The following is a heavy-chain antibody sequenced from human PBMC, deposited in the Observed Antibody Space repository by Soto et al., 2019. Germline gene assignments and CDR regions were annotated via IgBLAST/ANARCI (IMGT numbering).Heavy chain of an antibody. CDR2: IYYSGST. D-gene: IGHD2-15*01. CDR3: AIHELSYCSGGSCYSGGLDY. Sequence: SETLSLTCTVSGGSISSSSYFWGWIRQPPGKGLEWLGTIYYSGSTYYNPSLKSRVTISVDTSKNQFSLKLTSVTAADTAVYYFAIHELSYCSGGSCYSGGLDYWGQGTLVTVSS. V-gene: IGHV4-39*01. J-gene: IGHJ4*02. CDR1: GGSISSSSYF.